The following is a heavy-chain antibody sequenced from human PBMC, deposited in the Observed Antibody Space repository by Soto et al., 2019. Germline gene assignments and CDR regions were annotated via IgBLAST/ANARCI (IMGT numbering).Heavy chain of an antibody. CDR1: GFTFSIYS. CDR2: MTSDSNTI. J-gene: IGHJ3*01. D-gene: IGHD2-8*01. Sequence: GGSLRLSCAASGFTFSIYSMNWVRQAPGKGLEWVSYMTSDSNTIHYADSVKGRFTISRDNAKNSLWLQMNSLRVEETAVSYCASGVSYGFDFWGQGTMVTVSS. V-gene: IGHV3-48*01. CDR3: ASGVSYGFDF.